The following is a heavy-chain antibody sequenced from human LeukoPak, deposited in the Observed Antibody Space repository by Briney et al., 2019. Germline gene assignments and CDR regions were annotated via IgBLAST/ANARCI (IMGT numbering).Heavy chain of an antibody. Sequence: GGSLRLSCAASGFTFSSYWMSWVRQAPGKGLEWVANIKQDGSEKYYVDSVKGRFTISRDNSKNTLYLQMNSLRAEDTAVYYCARVAAVAAYFDYWGQGTLVTVSS. CDR2: IKQDGSEK. CDR3: ARVAAVAAYFDY. D-gene: IGHD6-19*01. CDR1: GFTFSSYW. V-gene: IGHV3-7*01. J-gene: IGHJ4*02.